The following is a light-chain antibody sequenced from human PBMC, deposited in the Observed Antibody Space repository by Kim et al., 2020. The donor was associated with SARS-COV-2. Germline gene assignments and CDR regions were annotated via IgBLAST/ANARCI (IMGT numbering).Light chain of an antibody. J-gene: IGLJ2*01. V-gene: IGLV2-23*02. Sequence: QSALTQPASVSGSPGQSITISCTGTSSDVGSYNLVSWYQQHPGRAPTLMIYEVSKRPSGVSNRFSGSMSGNTASLPISGLQAEDEADYYCCSYVVFG. CDR2: EVS. CDR1: SSDVGSYNL. CDR3: CSYVV.